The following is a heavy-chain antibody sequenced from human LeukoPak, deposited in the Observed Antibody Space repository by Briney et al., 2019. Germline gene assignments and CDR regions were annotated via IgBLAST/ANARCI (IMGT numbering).Heavy chain of an antibody. CDR2: ISSTSSYI. V-gene: IGHV3-21*04. D-gene: IGHD1-26*01. CDR1: GFTFSTYS. Sequence: GGSLRLSCAASGFTFSTYSMNWVRQAPGKGLEWVSSISSTSSYIDYADSVKGRFTISRDNAKNSLFLQMTSLTDEDTAVYYCAKKWGVGTTTLDYFDYWGQGTLVTVSS. CDR3: AKKWGVGTTTLDYFDY. J-gene: IGHJ4*02.